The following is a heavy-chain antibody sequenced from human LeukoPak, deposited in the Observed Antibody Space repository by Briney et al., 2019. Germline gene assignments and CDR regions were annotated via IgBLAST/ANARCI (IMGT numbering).Heavy chain of an antibody. D-gene: IGHD3-3*01. V-gene: IGHV3-23*01. CDR1: GLPFNNFA. CDR3: AKESDFWSGYSPFDN. J-gene: IGHJ4*02. Sequence: GSLRLSCAASGLPFNNFAMTWVRQAPGKGLEWASGIGGGGGSTYYADSVKGRFTISRDNSKNTLFLQMNSLRVEDTAVYYCAKESDFWSGYSPFDNWGQGTLVTVSS. CDR2: IGGGGGST.